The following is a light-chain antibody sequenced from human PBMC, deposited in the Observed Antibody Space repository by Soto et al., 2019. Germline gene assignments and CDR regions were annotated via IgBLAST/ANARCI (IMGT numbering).Light chain of an antibody. CDR3: QQSYTTPRT. CDR2: GTS. Sequence: ASVGDRVTITFRASQNINTYLNWYQQKPGKALKLLIYGTSSLQSGVPSRFSGSGSGTDFTLTISSLQPEDFATYYCQQSYTTPRTFGQGTKVDIK. J-gene: IGKJ1*01. V-gene: IGKV1-39*01. CDR1: QNINTY.